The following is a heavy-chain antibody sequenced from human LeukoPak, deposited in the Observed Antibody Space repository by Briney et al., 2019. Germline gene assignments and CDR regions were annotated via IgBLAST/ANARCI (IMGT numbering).Heavy chain of an antibody. CDR2: ISGSGGST. V-gene: IGHV3-23*01. Sequence: GGSLRLSCAASGFTFSSYAMSWVRQAPGKGLEWVSAISGSGGSTYYADSVKGRFTISRDNSKNTLYLQMNSLRAEDTAVYYCAKGGLAAAGTDGFIWNYFDYWGQGTLVTVSS. CDR3: AKGGLAAAGTDGFIWNYFDY. J-gene: IGHJ4*02. D-gene: IGHD6-13*01. CDR1: GFTFSSYA.